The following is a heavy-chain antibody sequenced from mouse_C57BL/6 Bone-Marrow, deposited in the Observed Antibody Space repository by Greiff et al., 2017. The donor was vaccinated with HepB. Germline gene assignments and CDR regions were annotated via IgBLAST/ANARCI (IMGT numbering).Heavy chain of an antibody. Sequence: EVKLVESGPGLVKPSQSLSLTCSVTGYSITSGYYWNWIRQFPGNKLEWMGYISYDGSNNYNPSLKNRISITRDTSKNQFFLKLNSVTTEDTATYYCARGGYGEAMDYWGQGTSVTVSS. J-gene: IGHJ4*01. CDR2: ISYDGSN. V-gene: IGHV3-6*01. D-gene: IGHD2-2*01. CDR3: ARGGYGEAMDY. CDR1: GYSITSGYY.